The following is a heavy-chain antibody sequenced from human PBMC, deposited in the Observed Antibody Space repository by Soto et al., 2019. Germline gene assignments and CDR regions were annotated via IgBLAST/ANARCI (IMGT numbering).Heavy chain of an antibody. CDR1: GYTFTSYG. Sequence: ASVKVSCKASGYTFTSYGISWVRQAPGQGLEWMGWISAYNGNTSYAQKLQGRVTMTTDTSTSTAYMELRSLRSDDTAVYYCARNSPGLLWFGELWNYWGQGTLVTVSS. CDR3: ARNSPGLLWFGELWNY. D-gene: IGHD3-10*01. V-gene: IGHV1-18*01. CDR2: ISAYNGNT. J-gene: IGHJ4*02.